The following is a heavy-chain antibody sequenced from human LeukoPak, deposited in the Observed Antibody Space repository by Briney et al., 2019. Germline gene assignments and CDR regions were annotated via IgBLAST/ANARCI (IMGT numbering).Heavy chain of an antibody. D-gene: IGHD6-6*01. CDR3: AMIEQVVSNVEGGY. V-gene: IGHV3-7*01. Sequence: GGSLRLSCAASGFTFRGYWMSWVRQAPGKGLEWVANIKQDGGERYYVDSVKGRFTISRDNAKNSLYLQMNSLRAEDTAVYFCAMIEQVVSNVEGGYWGQGTLVTVSS. J-gene: IGHJ4*02. CDR1: GFTFRGYW. CDR2: IKQDGGER.